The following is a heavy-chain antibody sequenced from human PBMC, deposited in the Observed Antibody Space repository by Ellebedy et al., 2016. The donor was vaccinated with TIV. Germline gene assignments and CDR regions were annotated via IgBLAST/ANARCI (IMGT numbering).Heavy chain of an antibody. CDR2: INAGNGNT. D-gene: IGHD3-3*01. Sequence: AASVKVSCKTSGYTFTDRFVHWVRQAPGQGLEWMGWINAGNGNTKYSQKFQGRVSFARDTSASTAYMEVSNLRFEDTAVYYCAIWAGKSQVFWIGPFDFWGQGTLVTVSS. CDR3: AIWAGKSQVFWIGPFDF. V-gene: IGHV1-3*01. CDR1: GYTFTDRF. J-gene: IGHJ4*02.